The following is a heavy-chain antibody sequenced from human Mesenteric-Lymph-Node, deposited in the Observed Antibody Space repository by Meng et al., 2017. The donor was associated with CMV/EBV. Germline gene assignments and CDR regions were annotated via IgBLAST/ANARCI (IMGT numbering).Heavy chain of an antibody. CDR1: SISTYY. Sequence: SISTYYGSWIRQPPGKGLEWIGYIYYDGSTNYTPSVDSRVTISVDRSNNQFSLRLRSVTAADTAVYYCARHGTVKGSRNSWSYYFDYWGQGTLVTVSS. D-gene: IGHD1/OR15-1a*01. J-gene: IGHJ4*02. CDR2: IYYDGST. CDR3: ARHGTVKGSRNSWSYYFDY. V-gene: IGHV4-59*08.